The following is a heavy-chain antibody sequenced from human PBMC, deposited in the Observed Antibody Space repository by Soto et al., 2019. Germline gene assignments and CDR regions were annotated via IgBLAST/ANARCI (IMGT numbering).Heavy chain of an antibody. CDR3: ARDKTLYGMDV. Sequence: QVQLVQSGAEVKKPGASGKVSCKASGYTFTSYDINWVRQATGQGLEWMGWMNPNSGNTGYAQKFPGRXTXTXXTAISTDYMELSSLRSEDTAVYYCARDKTLYGMDVWGQGTTVTVSS. J-gene: IGHJ6*02. V-gene: IGHV1-8*01. CDR2: MNPNSGNT. CDR1: GYTFTSYD.